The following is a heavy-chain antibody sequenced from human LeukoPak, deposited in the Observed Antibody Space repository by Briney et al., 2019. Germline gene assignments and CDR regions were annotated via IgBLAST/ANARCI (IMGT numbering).Heavy chain of an antibody. D-gene: IGHD1-26*01. CDR3: VTVSGTHLGPAVH. CDR1: GFIFSSYG. V-gene: IGHV3-30*03. J-gene: IGHJ4*02. CDR2: ISYDGSDK. Sequence: GRSLRLSCAASGFIFSSYGMHWVRQAPGKGLEWVAVISYDGSDKYYVDSVKGRFTISRDNSKNTLYLQMNSLRAEDTAVYYCVTVSGTHLGPAVHWGQGTPVTVSS.